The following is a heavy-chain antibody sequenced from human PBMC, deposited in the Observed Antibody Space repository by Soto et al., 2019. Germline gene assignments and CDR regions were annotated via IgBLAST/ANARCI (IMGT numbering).Heavy chain of an antibody. CDR3: ARAHGYVSGSYYKGGHYYYGMDV. CDR1: GGTFSSYA. V-gene: IGHV1-69*06. Sequence: SVKVSCKASGGTFSSYAISWVRQAPGQGLEWMGGIIPIFGTANYAQKFQGRVTITADKSTSTAYMELSSLRSEDTAVYYCARAHGYVSGSYYKGGHYYYGMDVWGQGTTVTVSS. J-gene: IGHJ6*02. CDR2: IIPIFGTA. D-gene: IGHD3-10*01.